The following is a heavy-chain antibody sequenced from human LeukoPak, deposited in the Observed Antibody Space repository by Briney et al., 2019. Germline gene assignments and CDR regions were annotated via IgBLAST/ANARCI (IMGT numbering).Heavy chain of an antibody. CDR2: INPNSGGT. J-gene: IGHJ4*02. V-gene: IGHV1-2*02. CDR3: ARDKSVLRFLEWLSETDY. CDR1: GYTFTGYY. Sequence: ASVKVSCKASGYTFTGYYMHWVRQAPGQGLEWMGWINPNSGGTNYAQKFQGRVTMTRDTSISTAYMELSRLRSDDTAVYYCARDKSVLRFLEWLSETDYWGQGTMVTVSS. D-gene: IGHD3-3*01.